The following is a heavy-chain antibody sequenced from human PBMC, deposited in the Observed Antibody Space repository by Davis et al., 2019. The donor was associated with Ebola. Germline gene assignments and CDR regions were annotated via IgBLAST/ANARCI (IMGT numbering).Heavy chain of an antibody. Sequence: GESLKISCSASGFTFSSYAMHWVRQAPGKGLEYVSAISSNGGSTYYADSVKGRFTISRDNSKNTLYLQMSSLRAEDTAVYYCVKVGRSSLDDYVWGSYRYVDYFDYWGQGTLVTVSS. V-gene: IGHV3-64D*06. J-gene: IGHJ4*02. CDR3: VKVGRSSLDDYVWGSYRYVDYFDY. CDR1: GFTFSSYA. D-gene: IGHD3-16*02. CDR2: ISSNGGST.